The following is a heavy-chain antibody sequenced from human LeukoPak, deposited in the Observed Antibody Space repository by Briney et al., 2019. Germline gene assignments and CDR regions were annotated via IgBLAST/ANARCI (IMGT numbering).Heavy chain of an antibody. CDR1: GFTFDDYA. D-gene: IGHD2-2*01. CDR3: ARKGVVVPAVYFDY. Sequence: GGSLRLSCAASGFTFDDYAMHWVRQAPGKGLEWVSGISWNSGSIGYADSVKGRFTISRDNAKNSLYLQMNSLRAEDTALYYCARKGVVVPAVYFDYWGQGTLVTVSS. J-gene: IGHJ4*02. CDR2: ISWNSGSI. V-gene: IGHV3-9*01.